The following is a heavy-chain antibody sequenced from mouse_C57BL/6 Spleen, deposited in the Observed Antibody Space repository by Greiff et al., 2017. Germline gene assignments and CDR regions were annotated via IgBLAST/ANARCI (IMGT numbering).Heavy chain of an antibody. V-gene: IGHV1-82*01. Sequence: QVQLQQSGPELVKPGASVKISCKASGYAFSSSWMNWVKQRPGKGLEWIGRIYPGDGDTNYNGKFKGKATLTADKSSSTAYMQLSSLTSEDSAVYFCARWFPTYWGQGTLVTVSA. D-gene: IGHD2-2*01. CDR1: GYAFSSSW. CDR2: IYPGDGDT. CDR3: ARWFPTY. J-gene: IGHJ3*01.